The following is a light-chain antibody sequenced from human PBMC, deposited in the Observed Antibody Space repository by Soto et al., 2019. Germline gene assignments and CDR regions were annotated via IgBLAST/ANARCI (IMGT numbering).Light chain of an antibody. CDR2: GAS. CDR1: QSVSSSY. Sequence: EIVLTQSPGTLSLSPGERATLSCRASQSVSSSYLAWYQQKPGQAPRLLIYGASSRVTGIPDRFSGSGSGTDFTLTISRLEPEDFAVYYCQQYATFGQGTKVEIK. V-gene: IGKV3-20*01. CDR3: QQYAT. J-gene: IGKJ1*01.